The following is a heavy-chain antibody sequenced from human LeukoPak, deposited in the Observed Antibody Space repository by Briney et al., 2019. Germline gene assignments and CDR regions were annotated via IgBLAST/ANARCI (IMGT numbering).Heavy chain of an antibody. CDR2: INHSGST. CDR3: ARWCTYYDFWSGYYQGYFDY. CDR1: GGSFSGYY. D-gene: IGHD3-3*01. V-gene: IGHV4-34*01. Sequence: PSETLSLTCAVYGGSFSGYYWSWIRQPPGKGLEWIGEINHSGSTNYNPSLKSRVTISVDTSKNQFSLKLSSVTAADTAVYYCARWCTYYDFWSGYYQGYFDYWGQGTLVTVSS. J-gene: IGHJ4*02.